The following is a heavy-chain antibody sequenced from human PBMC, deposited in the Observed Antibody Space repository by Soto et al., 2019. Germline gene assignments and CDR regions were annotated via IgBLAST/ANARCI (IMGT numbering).Heavy chain of an antibody. Sequence: GESLKISCKGSGYSFTSYWIGWVRQMPGKGLEWMGIIYPGDSVTRYSPSFQGQVTISVDKSVTTAYLQWSSLKASDIAMYYCPRERYTYVSGFDSWGQGTLVTVSS. V-gene: IGHV5-51*01. CDR3: PRERYTYVSGFDS. CDR2: IYPGDSVT. CDR1: GYSFTSYW. D-gene: IGHD5-18*01. J-gene: IGHJ4*02.